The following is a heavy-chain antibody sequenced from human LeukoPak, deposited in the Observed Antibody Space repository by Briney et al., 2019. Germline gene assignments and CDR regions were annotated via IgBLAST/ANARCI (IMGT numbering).Heavy chain of an antibody. V-gene: IGHV3-48*03. CDR1: GFTFSSYE. CDR3: ARVDYSGDY. J-gene: IGHJ4*02. Sequence: GGSLRLSCAASGFTFSSYEMNWVRQAPGKGLEWVSYISSSGSTLYYADSVKGRFTISRDNAKNSLYLQMNSLRAEDTAVYYCARVDYSGDYWGQGTLVTVSS. CDR2: ISSSGSTL. D-gene: IGHD2-2*03.